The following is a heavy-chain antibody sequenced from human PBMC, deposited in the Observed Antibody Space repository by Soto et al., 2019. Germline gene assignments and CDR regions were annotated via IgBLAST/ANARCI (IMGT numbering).Heavy chain of an antibody. V-gene: IGHV1-69*13. CDR2: IIPIFGSA. Sequence: SVKVSCKASGGTFSSYAISWVRQAPGQGLEWMGGIIPIFGSANYAQKFQGRVTITADESTSTAYMELSSLRSEDTAVYYCARVAQGDYYFDYWGQGTLVTVSS. CDR3: ARVAQGDYYFDY. J-gene: IGHJ4*02. CDR1: GGTFSSYA. D-gene: IGHD2-21*02.